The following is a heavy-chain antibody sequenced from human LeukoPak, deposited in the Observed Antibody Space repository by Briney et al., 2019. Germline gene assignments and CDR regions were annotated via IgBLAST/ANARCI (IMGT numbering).Heavy chain of an antibody. J-gene: IGHJ3*02. CDR2: ISHSGYS. Sequence: KTSETLSLTCSVSGGSISSGGYYWNWVRQLPEKGLEWLGYISHSGYSYYTPSLKSRLTISMYTSKNQFSLKLTSVTAAAPAVYYCAKFASAAFDIWGQGTKVTVCS. CDR3: AKFASAAFDI. CDR1: GGSISSGGYY. V-gene: IGHV4-31*03.